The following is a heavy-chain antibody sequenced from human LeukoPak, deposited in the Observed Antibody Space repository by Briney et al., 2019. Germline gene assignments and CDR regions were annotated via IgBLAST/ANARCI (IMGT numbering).Heavy chain of an antibody. J-gene: IGHJ4*02. CDR1: GGSISSSNW. CDR2: IYHSGST. Sequence: PSETLSLTCAVSGGSISSSNWWSWVRQPPGKGLEWIGEIYHSGSTNYNPSLKSRVTISVDKSTNQFSLKLSSVAAADTAVYYCARERLWFGELWGFDYWGQGTLVSVSS. CDR3: ARERLWFGELWGFDY. V-gene: IGHV4-4*02. D-gene: IGHD3-10*01.